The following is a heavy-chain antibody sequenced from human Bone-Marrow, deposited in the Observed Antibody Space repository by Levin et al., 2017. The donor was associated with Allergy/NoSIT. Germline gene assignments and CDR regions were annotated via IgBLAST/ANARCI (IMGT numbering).Heavy chain of an antibody. CDR1: GYTFTSYA. Sequence: ASVKVSCKASGYTFTSYAMHWVRQAPGQRLEWMGWINAGNGNTKYSQKFQGRVTITRDTSASTAYMELSSLRSEDTAVYYCARDHERYDFWSARPNWFDPWGQGTLVTVSS. V-gene: IGHV1-3*01. CDR2: INAGNGNT. CDR3: ARDHERYDFWSARPNWFDP. J-gene: IGHJ5*02. D-gene: IGHD3-3*01.